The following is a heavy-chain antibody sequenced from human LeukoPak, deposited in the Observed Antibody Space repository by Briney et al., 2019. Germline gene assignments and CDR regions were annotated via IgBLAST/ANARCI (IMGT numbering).Heavy chain of an antibody. J-gene: IGHJ4*02. CDR3: ASTRQQLDPFDY. D-gene: IGHD6-13*01. Sequence: GASVKVSCKASGYTFTSYYMHWVRQAPGQGLEWMGIINPSGGSTSYAQKFQGRVTMTRDTSTSTVYMELSSLRSEDTAVYYCASTRQQLDPFDYWGQGTLVTVSS. CDR1: GYTFTSYY. CDR2: INPSGGST. V-gene: IGHV1-46*01.